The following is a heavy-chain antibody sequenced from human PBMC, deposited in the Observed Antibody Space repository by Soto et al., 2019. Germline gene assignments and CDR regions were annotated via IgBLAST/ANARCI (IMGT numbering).Heavy chain of an antibody. V-gene: IGHV1-18*01. Sequence: QVHLVQSGAEVKKPGASVKVSCKTSGYTFTRYGISWVRQAPGQGLEWMGWISGYDGRTNFAQKVQDRVTMTTDTSTNTVYMELRSLRSDDTAVYYCAREGDVPYYYYGIDVWGQGTTVTVSS. J-gene: IGHJ6*02. CDR2: ISGYDGRT. CDR1: GYTFTRYG. D-gene: IGHD2-21*02. CDR3: AREGDVPYYYYGIDV.